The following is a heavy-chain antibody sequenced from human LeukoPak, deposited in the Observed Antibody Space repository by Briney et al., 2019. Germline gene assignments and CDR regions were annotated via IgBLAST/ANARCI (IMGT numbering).Heavy chain of an antibody. V-gene: IGHV1-69*06. J-gene: IGHJ5*02. CDR1: GGTFSSYA. CDR3: ARGLDVDSSAEIGWFDP. Sequence: GASVKVSCKASGGTFSSYAISWVRQAPGQGLEWMGGIIPIFGTANYAQKFQGRVTITADKSTSTAYMELRSLRSDDTAVYYCARGLDVDSSAEIGWFDPWGQGTLVTVSS. CDR2: IIPIFGTA. D-gene: IGHD3-22*01.